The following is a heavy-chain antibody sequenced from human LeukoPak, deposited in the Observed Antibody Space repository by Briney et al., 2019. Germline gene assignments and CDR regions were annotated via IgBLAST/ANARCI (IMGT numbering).Heavy chain of an antibody. CDR2: ISTYNDNT. Sequence: VASVTVSCKASGYTFTSYGLSWVRQAPGQGLEWMGWISTYNDNTHYAQKFEGRVTMTTDTSTNTAYMELSSLRSEDTAVYYCATDPGIGGYYWGQGTLVTVSS. CDR3: ATDPGIGGYY. D-gene: IGHD5-12*01. V-gene: IGHV1-18*01. CDR1: GYTFTSYG. J-gene: IGHJ4*02.